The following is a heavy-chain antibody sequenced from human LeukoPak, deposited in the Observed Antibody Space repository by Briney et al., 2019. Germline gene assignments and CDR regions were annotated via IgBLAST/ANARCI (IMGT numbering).Heavy chain of an antibody. CDR2: IIPIFGTA. D-gene: IGHD2-21*02. CDR3: ARDQGGDCYPPCPDAFDI. Sequence: SVKVSCKASGGTFSSYAISWVRQAPGQGLEWMGGIIPIFGTANYAQKFQGRVTITADESTSTAYMELSSLRSEDTVVYYCARDQGGDCYPPCPDAFDIWGQGTMVTVSS. V-gene: IGHV1-69*01. CDR1: GGTFSSYA. J-gene: IGHJ3*02.